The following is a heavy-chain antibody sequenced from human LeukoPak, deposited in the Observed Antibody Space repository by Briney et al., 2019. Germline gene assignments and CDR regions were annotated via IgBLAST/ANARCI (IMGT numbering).Heavy chain of an antibody. V-gene: IGHV3-23*01. CDR1: GFTFSSYA. J-gene: IGHJ4*02. CDR3: AKALWSDSGYDPYYFDY. Sequence: GGSLRLSCAASGFTFSSYAMSWVRQAPGEGLEWVSAISGSGGSTYYADSVKGRFTISRDNSKNTLCLQMNSLRAEDTAVYYCAKALWSDSGYDPYYFDYWGQGTLVTVSS. CDR2: ISGSGGST. D-gene: IGHD5-12*01.